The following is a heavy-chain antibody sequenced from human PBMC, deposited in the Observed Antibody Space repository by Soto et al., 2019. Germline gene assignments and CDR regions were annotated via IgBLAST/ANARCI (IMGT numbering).Heavy chain of an antibody. Sequence: ASVKVSCKXSGYTFTGYYMHWVRQAPGQGLEWMGWINPNSGGTNYAQKFQGWVTMTRDTSISTAYMELSRLRSDDTAVYYCARDRYCSSTSCYAENYYYYYGMDVWGQGTTVTVSS. CDR3: ARDRYCSSTSCYAENYYYYYGMDV. V-gene: IGHV1-2*04. CDR1: GYTFTGYY. CDR2: INPNSGGT. J-gene: IGHJ6*02. D-gene: IGHD2-2*01.